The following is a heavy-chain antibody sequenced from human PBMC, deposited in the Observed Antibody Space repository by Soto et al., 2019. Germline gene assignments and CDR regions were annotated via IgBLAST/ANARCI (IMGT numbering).Heavy chain of an antibody. CDR2: IYYSGST. Sequence: SETLSLTCTVSGGSISSSSYYWGWIRQPPGKGLEWIGSIYYSGSTYYNPSLKSRVTISVDTSKNQFSLKLSSVTAADTAVYYCARQGPDYDILTGYYTPSYYLDYWGQGTLVTVSS. V-gene: IGHV4-39*01. CDR3: ARQGPDYDILTGYYTPSYYLDY. J-gene: IGHJ4*02. D-gene: IGHD3-9*01. CDR1: GGSISSSSYY.